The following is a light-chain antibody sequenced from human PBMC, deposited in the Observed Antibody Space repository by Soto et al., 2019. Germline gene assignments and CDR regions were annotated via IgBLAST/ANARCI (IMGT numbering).Light chain of an antibody. Sequence: TQCPSAVSVSPGEGLTLTCRASQSVXSNLGWDQHKPGQAPTILXYGASTMATDIPARLSGSGSGTEFTLTISSLQSEDYDVYYCQQYDMSPTTFGQGTKVDIK. J-gene: IGKJ1*01. CDR1: QSVXSN. CDR3: QQYDMSPTT. V-gene: IGKV3-15*01. CDR2: GAS.